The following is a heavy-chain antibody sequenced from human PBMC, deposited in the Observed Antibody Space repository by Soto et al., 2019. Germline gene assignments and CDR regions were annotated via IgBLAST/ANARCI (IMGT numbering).Heavy chain of an antibody. V-gene: IGHV3-30*03. J-gene: IGHJ4*02. Sequence: QPGWSLRLSCAACGFRFSGFGMNWVRQVPGKGLEWVAVISYIGGITKYYKESVKRRITISRDNSKNTLYLQMSSLRLEDTGVYLCARGFKDYDFWSGYYSRYSGLDYWGQGTPVTVSS. CDR2: ISYIGGITK. CDR3: ARGFKDYDFWSGYYSRYSGLDY. D-gene: IGHD3-3*01. CDR1: GFRFSGFG.